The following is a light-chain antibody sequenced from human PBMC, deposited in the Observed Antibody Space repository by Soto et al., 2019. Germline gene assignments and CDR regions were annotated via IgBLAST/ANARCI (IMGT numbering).Light chain of an antibody. CDR2: GAS. CDR1: QSVRSNY. Sequence: EIVLTQSPGTLSLSPGERATLSCRASQSVRSNYLAWYQQKPGQAPRLLIYGASSRATGIPDRFSGSGSGTDFTLTISRLEPEYFAVYYCQQYGGSPRVTFGGGTKVEIK. V-gene: IGKV3-20*01. J-gene: IGKJ4*01. CDR3: QQYGGSPRVT.